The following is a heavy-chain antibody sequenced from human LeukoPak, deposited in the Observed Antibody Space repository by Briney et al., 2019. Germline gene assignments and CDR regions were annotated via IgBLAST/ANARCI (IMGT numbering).Heavy chain of an antibody. J-gene: IGHJ6*03. D-gene: IGHD5-18*01. CDR2: IYHSGIT. V-gene: IGHV4-38-2*02. CDR3: ARGTALLKAHYYQHMHV. CDR1: GYSINIGCY. Sequence: SETLSLTCSVSGYSINIGCYWAWIRQPPGKGLEWIGTIYHSGITYYNPSLMSRVTISLDTSENQFSLELNSATATDTAVYYCARGTALLKAHYYQHMHVWGEGTTVTVSS.